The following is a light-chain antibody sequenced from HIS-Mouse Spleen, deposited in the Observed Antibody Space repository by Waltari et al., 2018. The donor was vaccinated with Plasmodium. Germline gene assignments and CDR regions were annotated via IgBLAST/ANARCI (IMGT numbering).Light chain of an antibody. J-gene: IGKJ2*01. CDR1: QSVSSN. CDR3: QQYNNWPPRYT. V-gene: IGKV3-15*01. CDR2: GAS. Sequence: EIVMTQSPATLSVSPGERATPSCRASQSVSSNLAWYQQKPGQAPRLLIYGASTRATGIPARFSGSGSGKEFTLTISSLQSEDFAVYYCQQYNNWPPRYTFGQGTKLEIK.